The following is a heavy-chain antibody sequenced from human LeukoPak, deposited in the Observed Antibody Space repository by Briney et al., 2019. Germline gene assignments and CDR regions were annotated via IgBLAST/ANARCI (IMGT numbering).Heavy chain of an antibody. CDR3: AKTGEAISSYFDY. V-gene: IGHV3-66*01. CDR1: GFTVSSNY. CDR2: IYSGGST. Sequence: GGSLRLSCAASGFTVSSNYMSWVRQAPGKGLEWVSVIYSGGSTYYADSVKGRFTISRDNSKNTLYLQMNSLRAEDTAVYYCAKTGEAISSYFDYWGQGTLVTVSS. J-gene: IGHJ4*02. D-gene: IGHD2-21*01.